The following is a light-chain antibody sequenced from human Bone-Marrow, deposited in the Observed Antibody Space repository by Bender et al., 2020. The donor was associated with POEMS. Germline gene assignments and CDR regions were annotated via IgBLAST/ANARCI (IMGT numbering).Light chain of an antibody. CDR3: QSYDHSNHEV. CDR2: EDN. J-gene: IGLJ3*02. Sequence: NFMLTQPHSVSESPGKTVTISCTRTSGSIASNYVQWYQQRPGSAPATVVYEDNQRPSGVPDRFSGSIDSSSNSASLTISGLRAEDEAVYFCQSYDHSNHEVFGGGTTVTVL. CDR1: SGSIASNY. V-gene: IGLV6-57*03.